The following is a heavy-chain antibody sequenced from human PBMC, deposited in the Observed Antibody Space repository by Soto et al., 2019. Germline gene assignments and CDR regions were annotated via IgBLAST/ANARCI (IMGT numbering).Heavy chain of an antibody. J-gene: IGHJ4*02. CDR3: ATTFWSGYYLFGY. CDR2: ISSSSSYI. CDR1: GFTFSSYS. Sequence: GGSLRLSCAASGFTFSSYSMNWVRQAPGKGLEWVSSISSSSSYIYYADSVKGRFTISRDNAKNSLYLQMNSLRAEDTAVYYCATTFWSGYYLFGYWGQGTLVTVSS. D-gene: IGHD3-3*01. V-gene: IGHV3-21*01.